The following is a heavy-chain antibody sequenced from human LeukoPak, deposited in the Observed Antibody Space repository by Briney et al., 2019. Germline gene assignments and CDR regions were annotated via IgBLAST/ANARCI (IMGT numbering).Heavy chain of an antibody. CDR2: ISDTGTNT. CDR3: ANHNIATFDY. V-gene: IGHV3-23*01. Sequence: GGSLRLSCAASGFTFSSYAMSWVRQAAGKGLEWVSAISDTGTNTYYADSVKGRFTISRDNSKNTLYLQMNSLRADDTAVYYCANHNIATFDYWGQGTLVTVSS. J-gene: IGHJ4*02. CDR1: GFTFSSYA. D-gene: IGHD2-15*01.